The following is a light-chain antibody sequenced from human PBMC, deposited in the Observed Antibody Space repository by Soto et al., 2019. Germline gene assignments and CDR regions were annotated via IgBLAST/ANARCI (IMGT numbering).Light chain of an antibody. J-gene: IGLJ3*02. CDR3: SSYTRSSTSNWV. V-gene: IGLV2-14*01. CDR1: SSDVGGYNY. CDR2: DVS. Sequence: QSVLTQPASVSGSPGQSITISCTGTSSDVGGYNYVSWYQQHPGKAPKLMIYDVSNRPSGVSNRFSGSKSGNTASLTISGLQAEDEADYYCSSYTRSSTSNWVFGGGTKLTVL.